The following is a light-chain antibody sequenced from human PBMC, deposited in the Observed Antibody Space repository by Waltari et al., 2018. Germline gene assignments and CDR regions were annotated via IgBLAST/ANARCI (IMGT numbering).Light chain of an antibody. Sequence: QSALTQPASVSGSPGQSITISCTGTSSDVGGYNYVSWYQQHPGKAPKLIIYEFSNRPSGVYNRFSGSKSRNAASLTISGLQSDDEANYYCSSYTDSSPWVFGGGTKLTVL. J-gene: IGLJ3*02. CDR1: SSDVGGYNY. CDR2: EFS. CDR3: SSYTDSSPWV. V-gene: IGLV2-14*01.